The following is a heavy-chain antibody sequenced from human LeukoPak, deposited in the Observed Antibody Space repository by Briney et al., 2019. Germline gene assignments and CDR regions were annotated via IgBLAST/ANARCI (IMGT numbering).Heavy chain of an antibody. CDR2: LSAYNGNT. CDR1: GYTFTSYG. J-gene: IGHJ4*02. Sequence: ASVKVSCKASGYTFTSYGISWVRQAPGQGLEWMGWLSAYNGNTNYAQKLQGRVTMTTDTSTSTAYMELRSLRSDDTAVYYCAKTLGYCSSTSCYPMDYWGQGTLVTVSS. D-gene: IGHD2-2*01. V-gene: IGHV1-18*01. CDR3: AKTLGYCSSTSCYPMDY.